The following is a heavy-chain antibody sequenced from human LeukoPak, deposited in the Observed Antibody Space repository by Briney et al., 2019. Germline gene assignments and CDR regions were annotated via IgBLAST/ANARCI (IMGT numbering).Heavy chain of an antibody. CDR2: INPNSGGT. Sequence: ASVKVSCKASGYTFTGYYMHWVRQAPGQGLEWMGWINPNSGGTNYAQKFQGRVTMTRDTSISTAYMELSRLRSDDTAVYYWARDPDPGVLVVVIITSDYWGQGTLVTVSS. J-gene: IGHJ4*02. V-gene: IGHV1-2*02. CDR3: ARDPDPGVLVVVIITSDY. CDR1: GYTFTGYY. D-gene: IGHD3-22*01.